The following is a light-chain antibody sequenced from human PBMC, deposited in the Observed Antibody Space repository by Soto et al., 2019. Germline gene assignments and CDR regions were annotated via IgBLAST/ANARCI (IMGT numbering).Light chain of an antibody. Sequence: EIVLTQSPAILSVSPGERATLSCRASQGISRSLAWYQQKPGQAPRLLISDASTRATGIPARFSGSGSGTEFTLTISSLQSEDFALYYCHQYNSWPPGTFGQGTKVEIK. CDR3: HQYNSWPPGT. CDR2: DAS. J-gene: IGKJ2*01. CDR1: QGISRS. V-gene: IGKV3-15*01.